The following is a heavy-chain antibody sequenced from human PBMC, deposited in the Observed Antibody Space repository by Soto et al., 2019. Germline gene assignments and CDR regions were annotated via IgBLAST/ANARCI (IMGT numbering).Heavy chain of an antibody. J-gene: IGHJ1*01. Sequence: QVQLVQSGAEVKKPGSSVKVSCKASGGTFSNYAISWVRQAPGQGLEWMGEIIPIFGTTKNAQKFQGRVTTTADETTGTAYMELGSLRSEDTAVYYCGRSGERDFCGSSGYGWGQGTLVTVSS. D-gene: IGHD3-22*01. V-gene: IGHV1-69*12. CDR2: IIPIFGTT. CDR3: GRSGERDFCGSSGYG. CDR1: GGTFSNYA.